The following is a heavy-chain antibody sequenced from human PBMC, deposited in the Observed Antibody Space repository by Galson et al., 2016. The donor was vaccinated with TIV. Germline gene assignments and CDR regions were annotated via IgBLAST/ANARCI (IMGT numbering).Heavy chain of an antibody. Sequence: SVKVSCKASGFNFSDYYFHWVRQAPGQGLEWMGWINPTSGGTKYAQKFQAWVTLTRDTSINTAHMEMSRLKSDDTAVYLCAGDQSMIVDYYFDLWGRGTLVTVSS. CDR1: GFNFSDYY. CDR2: INPTSGGT. CDR3: AGDQSMIVDYYFDL. D-gene: IGHD3-16*01. J-gene: IGHJ2*01. V-gene: IGHV1-2*04.